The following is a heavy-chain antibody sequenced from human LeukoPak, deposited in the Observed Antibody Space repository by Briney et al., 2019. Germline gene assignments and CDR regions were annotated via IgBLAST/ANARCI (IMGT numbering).Heavy chain of an antibody. V-gene: IGHV1-18*01. CDR1: GYTFSTFG. Sequence: ASVKVSCKASGYTFSTFGIIWVRQAPGQGLEWMGWISAHYGNTNYAQKFQGRLTMTTDTSTTTAYVELRSLRSGDTAVYYCATDGCGGDCYSANSQHWGQGTLVTVSS. J-gene: IGHJ1*01. CDR2: ISAHYGNT. D-gene: IGHD2-21*02. CDR3: ATDGCGGDCYSANSQH.